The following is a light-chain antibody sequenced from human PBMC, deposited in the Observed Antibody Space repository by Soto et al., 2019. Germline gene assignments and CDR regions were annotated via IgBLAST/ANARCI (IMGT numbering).Light chain of an antibody. CDR2: EGS. Sequence: QSVLTQPASVSGSPGQSITISCTGTSSDVGSYDLVSWYQQHPGKAPKLMIYEGSQRPSGVSNRFSGSKSGNTASLTNSGLQAYDEADYYCCSYAPSDTLVFGGGTKLTVL. CDR3: CSYAPSDTLV. CDR1: SSDVGSYDL. J-gene: IGLJ2*01. V-gene: IGLV2-23*01.